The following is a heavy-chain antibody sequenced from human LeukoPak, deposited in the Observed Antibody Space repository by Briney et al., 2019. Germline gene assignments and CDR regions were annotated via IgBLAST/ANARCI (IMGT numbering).Heavy chain of an antibody. J-gene: IGHJ4*02. CDR2: ISSSSSYI. Sequence: GGSLRLSCAASGFTFSSYSMNWVRQAPGKGLEWVSSISSSSSYIYYADSVKGRFTISRDNAKNSLYLQMNSLRAEDTAVYYCASDRTYYYGSGDYWGQGTLVTVSS. V-gene: IGHV3-21*01. CDR3: ASDRTYYYGSGDY. CDR1: GFTFSSYS. D-gene: IGHD3-10*01.